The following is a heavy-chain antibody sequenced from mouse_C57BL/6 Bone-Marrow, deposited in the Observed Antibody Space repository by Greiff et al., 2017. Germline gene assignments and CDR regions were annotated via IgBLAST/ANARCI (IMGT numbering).Heavy chain of an antibody. D-gene: IGHD1-1*01. Sequence: VQLKESGPELVKPGASVKISCKASGYAFSSSWMNWVKQRPGKGLEWIGRIYPGDGATNYNGKFKGTATLTADKSSSTAYMQLSSLTSEDYAVYCWARKDYGSRGDYWGQGTTLTVSS. J-gene: IGHJ2*01. CDR2: IYPGDGAT. CDR3: ARKDYGSRGDY. CDR1: GYAFSSSW. V-gene: IGHV1-82*01.